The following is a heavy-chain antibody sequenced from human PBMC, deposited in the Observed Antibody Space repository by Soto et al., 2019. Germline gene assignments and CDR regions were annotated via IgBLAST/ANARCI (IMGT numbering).Heavy chain of an antibody. CDR2: IYHSGST. CDR1: GVSISRCCYS. J-gene: IGHJ5*02. Sequence: PSETLSLTCAFSGVSISRCCYSWSWIRQPPGKGVEGIGYIYHSGSTYYNPSLKSRVTVSVDRSKNQFSLKLSSVTAADTAVYSCARGLQDQTLRHFDWLLPNWFDPWGQGTLVTVSS. V-gene: IGHV4-30-2*01. D-gene: IGHD3-9*01. CDR3: ARGLQDQTLRHFDWLLPNWFDP.